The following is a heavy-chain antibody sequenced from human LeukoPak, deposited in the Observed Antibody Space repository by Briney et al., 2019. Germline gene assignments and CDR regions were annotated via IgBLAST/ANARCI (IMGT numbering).Heavy chain of an antibody. Sequence: GGSLRLSCAASGFTVSSNYMSWVRQAPGKGLEWVSYISSSGSTIYYADSVKGRFTISRDNAKNSLYLQMNSLRAEDTAVYYCAREDLGAAFDIWGQGTMVTVSS. CDR2: ISSSGSTI. CDR3: AREDLGAAFDI. J-gene: IGHJ3*02. D-gene: IGHD3-10*01. CDR1: GFTVSSNY. V-gene: IGHV3-11*04.